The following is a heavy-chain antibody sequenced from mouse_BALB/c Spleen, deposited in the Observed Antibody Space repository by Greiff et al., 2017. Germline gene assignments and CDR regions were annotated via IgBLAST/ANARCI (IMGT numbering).Heavy chain of an antibody. CDR3: ARSGDHGSSVYFDV. V-gene: IGHV1-80*01. CDR2: IYPGDGDT. J-gene: IGHJ1*01. Sequence: QVQLQQSGAELVRPGSSVKISCKASGYAFSSYWMNWVKQRPGQGLEWIGQIYPGDGDTNYNGKFKGKATLTADKSSSTAYMQLSSLTSEDSAVFFCARSGDHGSSVYFDVLGAGTTVTVSS. D-gene: IGHD1-1*01. CDR1: GYAFSSYW.